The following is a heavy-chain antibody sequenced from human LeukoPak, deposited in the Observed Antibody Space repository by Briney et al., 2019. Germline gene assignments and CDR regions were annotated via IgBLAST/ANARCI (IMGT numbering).Heavy chain of an antibody. Sequence: GGSLRLSCAASGFTFSSYGMHWVRQAPGKGLEWVAFIRYDGSNKYYADSVKGRFTISRDNSKNTLYLQMNSLRAEDTAVYYCAKGGGSSRPEYFQHWGQGTLVTVSS. CDR2: IRYDGSNK. CDR1: GFTFSSYG. CDR3: AKGGGSSRPEYFQH. V-gene: IGHV3-30*02. D-gene: IGHD3-16*01. J-gene: IGHJ1*01.